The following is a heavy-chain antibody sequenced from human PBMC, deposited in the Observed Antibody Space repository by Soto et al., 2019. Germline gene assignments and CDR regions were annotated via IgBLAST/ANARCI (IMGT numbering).Heavy chain of an antibody. D-gene: IGHD5-12*01. CDR1: GFTFSNHA. J-gene: IGHJ4*02. V-gene: IGHV3-23*01. Sequence: PGGSLRLSCEASGFTFSNHAMNWVRLAPGKGLQWVAGVSSGGGGTYYADSVKGRFTISRDNSKNTLYLQMNSLRAEDTAVYYCAKDSATTRSYFDYWGQGTLVTVSS. CDR2: VSSGGGGT. CDR3: AKDSATTRSYFDY.